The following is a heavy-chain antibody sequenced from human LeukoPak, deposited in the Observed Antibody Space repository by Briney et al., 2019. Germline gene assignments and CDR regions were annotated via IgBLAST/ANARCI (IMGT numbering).Heavy chain of an antibody. J-gene: IGHJ3*02. CDR2: INPNSGGT. CDR3: ARVMRYCSGGSCYSGHGAFDI. CDR1: GYTFTGYY. D-gene: IGHD2-15*01. Sequence: ASVKVSCKASGYTFTGYYMHWVRQAPGQGLEWMGWINPNSGGTNYAQKFQGRVTMTRDTSISTAYMELSRLRSDDTAVYYCARVMRYCSGGSCYSGHGAFDIWGQGTMVTVSS. V-gene: IGHV1-2*02.